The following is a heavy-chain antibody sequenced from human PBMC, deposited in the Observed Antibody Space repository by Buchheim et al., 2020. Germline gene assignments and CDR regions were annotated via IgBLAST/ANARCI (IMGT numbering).Heavy chain of an antibody. D-gene: IGHD6-13*01. CDR2: IFYSGNT. Sequence: QVQLQESGPGQVKPSETLSLTCTVSGGSISSDYWRWIRQSPGKGLEWIGCIFYSGNTHYNPSLKHRVTISSDKSKNHFSFKLNSVTAADTAVYYCARGSGNSWHLLHWGQGTL. CDR1: GGSISSDY. V-gene: IGHV4-59*01. J-gene: IGHJ1*01. CDR3: ARGSGNSWHLLH.